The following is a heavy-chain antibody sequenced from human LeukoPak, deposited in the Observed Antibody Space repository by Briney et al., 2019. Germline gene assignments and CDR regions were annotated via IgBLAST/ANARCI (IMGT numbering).Heavy chain of an antibody. V-gene: IGHV7-4-1*02. CDR1: GYTFTSFA. D-gene: IGHD3-10*01. Sequence: ASVKVSCKASGYTFTSFAMNWVRQAPGQGLEWMGWINTNTGNPTYAQGFTGRFVFSLDTSVSTAYLQISSLKAEDTAVYYCASNLGDSGSFSYYFDYWGQGTLVTVSS. CDR2: INTNTGNP. J-gene: IGHJ4*02. CDR3: ASNLGDSGSFSYYFDY.